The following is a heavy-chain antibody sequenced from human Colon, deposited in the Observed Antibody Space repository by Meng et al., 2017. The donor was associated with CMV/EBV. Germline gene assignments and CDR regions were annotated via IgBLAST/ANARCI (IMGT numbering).Heavy chain of an antibody. CDR1: GFSFSSYA. CDR2: IYSGGTAA. V-gene: IGHV3-23*03. Sequence: GGSLRLSCAASGFSFSSYAMSWVRQAPGKGLEWVAEIYSGGTAASYADSVKGRFTVSRDNSRNMVYLQMNSLRADDTAVYYCGKQLAAAGLCIDYWGQGTLVTSPQ. J-gene: IGHJ4*02. D-gene: IGHD6-13*01. CDR3: GKQLAAAGLCIDY.